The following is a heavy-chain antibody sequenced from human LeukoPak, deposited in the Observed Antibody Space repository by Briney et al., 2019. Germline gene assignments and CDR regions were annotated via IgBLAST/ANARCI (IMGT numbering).Heavy chain of an antibody. CDR3: ASLLCSGGSCYSVFDY. D-gene: IGHD2-15*01. Sequence: PSETLSLTCAVYGGSFSGYYWSWIRQPPGKGLEWIGEINHSGSTNYNPSLKSRVTISVDTSKNRFSLKLSSVTAADTAVYYCASLLCSGGSCYSVFDYWGQGTLVTVSS. CDR1: GGSFSGYY. J-gene: IGHJ4*02. CDR2: INHSGST. V-gene: IGHV4-34*01.